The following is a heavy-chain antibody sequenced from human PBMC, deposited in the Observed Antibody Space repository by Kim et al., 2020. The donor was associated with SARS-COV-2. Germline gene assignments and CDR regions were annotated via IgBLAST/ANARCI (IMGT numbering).Heavy chain of an antibody. CDR1: GFSLSTGGVG. Sequence: SGPTLVNPTQTLTLTCTFSGFSLSTGGVGVGWIRQTPGKALEWLALIYWDDDKRYSPSLKNRLTITKDTSKNQVVLTMTNMDAVDTATYYCAHRTGPVRGVIWDYWGQGTPVTVSS. V-gene: IGHV2-5*02. CDR2: IYWDDDK. D-gene: IGHD3-10*01. J-gene: IGHJ4*02. CDR3: AHRTGPVRGVIWDY.